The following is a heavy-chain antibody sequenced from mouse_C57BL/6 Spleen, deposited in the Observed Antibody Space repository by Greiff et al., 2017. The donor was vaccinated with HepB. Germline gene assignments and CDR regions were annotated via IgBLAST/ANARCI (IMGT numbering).Heavy chain of an antibody. CDR1: GYSITSGYY. D-gene: IGHD2-1*01. CDR3: ARDGGNYWYFDV. J-gene: IGHJ1*03. V-gene: IGHV3-6*01. CDR2: ISYDGSN. Sequence: EVKFEESGPGLVKPSQSLSLTCSVTGYSITSGYYWNWIRQFPGNKLEWMGYISYDGSNNYNPSLKNRISITRDTSKNQFFLKLNSVTTEDTATYYCARDGGNYWYFDVWGTGTTVTVSS.